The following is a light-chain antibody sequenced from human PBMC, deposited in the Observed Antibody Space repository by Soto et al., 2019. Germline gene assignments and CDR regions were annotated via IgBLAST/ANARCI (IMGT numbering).Light chain of an antibody. Sequence: QPALTQPPPTPGTPGQRVPISCSGSRSNIGSNTVTWYQQLPQTAPQLLIYSNNQRPSGGPDRFSLSPSGTSASPAISRLQSEDEAEYYYASWEDSRSGSYVFGTGTKVTVL. CDR3: ASWEDSRSGSYV. CDR1: RSNIGSNT. CDR2: SNN. V-gene: IGLV1-44*01. J-gene: IGLJ1*01.